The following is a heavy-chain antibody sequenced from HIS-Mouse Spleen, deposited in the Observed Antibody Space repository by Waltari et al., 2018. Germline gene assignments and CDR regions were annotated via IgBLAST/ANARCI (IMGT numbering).Heavy chain of an antibody. D-gene: IGHD6-13*01. V-gene: IGHV4-39*07. CDR3: AREIPYSSSWYDWYFDL. CDR2: IYYSGST. J-gene: IGHJ2*01. CDR1: GGSISSSSYY. Sequence: QLQLQESGPGLVKPSETLSLTCTVSGGSISSSSYYLGRIRQPPGKGLEWIGSIYYSGSTYYNPSLKSRVTISVDTSKNQFSLKLSSVTAADTAVYYCAREIPYSSSWYDWYFDLWGRGTLVTVSS.